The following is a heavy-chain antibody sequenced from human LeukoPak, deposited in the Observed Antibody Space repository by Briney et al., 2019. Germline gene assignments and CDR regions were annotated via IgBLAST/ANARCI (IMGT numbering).Heavy chain of an antibody. CDR2: INHSGST. J-gene: IGHJ2*01. V-gene: IGHV4-34*01. Sequence: SETLSLTCAVYGGSFSGYYWSWIRQPPGKGLEWIGEINHSGSTNYNPSLKSRVTISVDTSKNQFSLKLSSVTAADTAVYYCASSYYYDSSGYYDWYFDLWGRGTLVTVSS. D-gene: IGHD3-22*01. CDR3: ASSYYYDSSGYYDWYFDL. CDR1: GGSFSGYY.